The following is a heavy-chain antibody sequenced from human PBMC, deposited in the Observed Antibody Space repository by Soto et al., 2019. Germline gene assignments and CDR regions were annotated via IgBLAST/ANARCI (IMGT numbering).Heavy chain of an antibody. CDR2: IYYSGST. Sequence: SETLSLTWTVSGGSISSSSYYWGWIRQPPGKGLEWIGSIYYSGSTYYNPSLKSRVTISVDTSKNQFSLKLSSVTAADTAVYYCAGRSSWGPGYWGQGTLVTVSS. V-gene: IGHV4-39*01. J-gene: IGHJ4*02. CDR3: AGRSSWGPGY. D-gene: IGHD6-13*01. CDR1: GGSISSSSYY.